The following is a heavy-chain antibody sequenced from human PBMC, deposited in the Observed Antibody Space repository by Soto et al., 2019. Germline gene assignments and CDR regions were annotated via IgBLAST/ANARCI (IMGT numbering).Heavy chain of an antibody. Sequence: QVHLVESGGGVVQPGTSLRITCTVSGLTFNTSGMHWVRQAPGKALEWVGVISYDGNIKYYGDTVKGRFIISRDNSKKMLFLHLNRRRVEDTAVYYCATKARVTNYLYYGMDVWGQGTTVIVSS. CDR3: ATKARVTNYLYYGMDV. CDR2: ISYDGNIK. V-gene: IGHV3-30*03. J-gene: IGHJ6*02. D-gene: IGHD3-10*01. CDR1: GLTFNTSG.